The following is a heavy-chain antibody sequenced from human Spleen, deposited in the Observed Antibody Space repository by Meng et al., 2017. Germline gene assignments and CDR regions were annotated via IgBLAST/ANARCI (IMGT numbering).Heavy chain of an antibody. J-gene: IGHJ4*02. Sequence: SFAESSHTLVKPNQALSLTFTFSRFSPITRGVGLGWIRQPPGKALELLPLIYLDYDKRYRPSLKSRLTITKDTSKNQFVLTMTNMDPVDTATYHCAHLTWNLESCFQYWGQGTLVTVSS. CDR1: RFSPITRGVG. CDR3: AHLTWNLESCFQY. D-gene: IGHD1-1*01. V-gene: IGHV2-5*02. CDR2: IYLDYDK.